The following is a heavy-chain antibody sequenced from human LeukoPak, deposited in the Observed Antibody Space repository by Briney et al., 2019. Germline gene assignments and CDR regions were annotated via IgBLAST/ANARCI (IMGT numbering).Heavy chain of an antibody. Sequence: GGSLRLSCAASGFTFSSYSMNWVRQAPGKGLEWVSSISSSSYIYYADSVKGRFTISRDNAKNSLYLQMNSLRAEDTAVYYCARGFYYDSSGYGYFQHWGQGTLVTVSS. CDR2: ISSSSYI. J-gene: IGHJ1*01. CDR3: ARGFYYDSSGYGYFQH. CDR1: GFTFSSYS. V-gene: IGHV3-21*01. D-gene: IGHD3-22*01.